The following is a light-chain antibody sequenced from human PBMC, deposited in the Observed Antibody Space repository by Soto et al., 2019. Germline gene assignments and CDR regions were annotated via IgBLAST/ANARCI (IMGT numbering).Light chain of an antibody. J-gene: IGKJ3*01. CDR2: RAS. CDR1: QIISTW. Sequence: DIQLTQSPSSLSESVGDRVTITCRASQIISTWLAWYQQKSGEAPKLLIYRASNLVSGVPSRFSGSGSGTEFTLTISGLQPDDFSIYYCQHYETYSGTFGPGTKVDL. V-gene: IGKV1-5*03. CDR3: QHYETYSGT.